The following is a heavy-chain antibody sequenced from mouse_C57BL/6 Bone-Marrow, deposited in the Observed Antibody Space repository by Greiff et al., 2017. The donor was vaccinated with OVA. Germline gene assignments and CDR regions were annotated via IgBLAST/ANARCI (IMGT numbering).Heavy chain of an antibody. Sequence: QVQLQQSGPGLVAPSPSLSITCTVSGFSLTSYGVHWVRQPPGKGLEWLVVIWSDGSTTYNSALKSRLSISKDNSNSQVFLKMNSLQTDDTAMYYGAIHALTTVGEGWYFDVWGTGTTVTVSS. V-gene: IGHV2-6-1*01. CDR2: IWSDGST. D-gene: IGHD1-1*01. CDR3: AIHALTTVGEGWYFDV. J-gene: IGHJ1*03. CDR1: GFSLTSYG.